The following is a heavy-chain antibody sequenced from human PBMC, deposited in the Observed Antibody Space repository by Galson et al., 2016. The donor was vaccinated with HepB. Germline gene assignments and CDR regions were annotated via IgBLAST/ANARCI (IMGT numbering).Heavy chain of an antibody. CDR1: GFALGSHT. CDR2: ISNSGRTI. CDR3: ASSGVRGFDK. Sequence: SLRLSCAASGFALGSHTMNWVRQAPGKGLEWLSDISNSGRTIHYADSVEGRFAISRDNAKNSLHLQMQSLRDEDTAVYYCASSGVRGFDKWGQGTLVTVSS. D-gene: IGHD3-10*01. V-gene: IGHV3-48*02. J-gene: IGHJ4*02.